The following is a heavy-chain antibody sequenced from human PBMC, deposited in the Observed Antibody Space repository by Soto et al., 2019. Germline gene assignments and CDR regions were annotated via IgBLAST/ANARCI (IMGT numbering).Heavy chain of an antibody. J-gene: IGHJ5*01. V-gene: IGHV4-59*08. CDR1: GGSISSYY. Sequence: QVQLQESGPGLVKPSETLSLTCTVSGGSISSYYWSWIRQPPGKGLEWIGYIYYSGSTNYNPSLTIRVTISVATSQNHFPLKLSSVTAAATPVYYCPRHVGYSSSPPLSWGHGTLVTVSS. D-gene: IGHD6-6*01. CDR3: PRHVGYSSSPPLS. CDR2: IYYSGST.